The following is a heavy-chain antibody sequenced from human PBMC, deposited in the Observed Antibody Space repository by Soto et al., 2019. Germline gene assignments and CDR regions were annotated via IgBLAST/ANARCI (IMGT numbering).Heavy chain of an antibody. D-gene: IGHD5-12*01. CDR3: ARLTVSTLTSYYYVLDV. J-gene: IGHJ6*02. CDR1: GFTFNTYT. V-gene: IGHV3-21*01. Sequence: VQLVESGGGLVKPGGSLRLSCAASGFTFNTYTMNWVRQAPGKGLEWVSSISSGSRNIYYADSVKGRFTRSRENANNSLFLQMNSLRADDTAVYYCARLTVSTLTSYYYVLDVWGQGTTVTVSS. CDR2: ISSGSRNI.